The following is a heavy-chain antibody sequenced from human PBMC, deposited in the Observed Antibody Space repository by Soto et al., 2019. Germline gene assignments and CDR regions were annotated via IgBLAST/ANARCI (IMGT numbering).Heavy chain of an antibody. Sequence: ASVKVSCKASGYTFTVYYIHWVRQAPGQGLEWMGRINPNSGTTNYAQKFQGRVTMTRDTSISTAYMELSRLRSDDTAVYYCARDHYYYDSSGYLGSDYWGQGTLVTVSS. J-gene: IGHJ4*02. D-gene: IGHD3-22*01. V-gene: IGHV1-2*02. CDR3: ARDHYYYDSSGYLGSDY. CDR2: INPNSGTT. CDR1: GYTFTVYY.